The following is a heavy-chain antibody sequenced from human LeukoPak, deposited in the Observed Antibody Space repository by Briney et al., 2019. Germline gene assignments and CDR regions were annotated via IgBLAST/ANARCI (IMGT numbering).Heavy chain of an antibody. D-gene: IGHD6-13*01. CDR3: ARESRMYSSSLNAFDI. J-gene: IGHJ3*02. V-gene: IGHV1-2*04. CDR2: INPNSGGT. Sequence: ASVTVSCKASGYTFTGYYMHWVRQAPGQGREWMGWINPNSGGTNYAQKFQGWVTMTRDTSISTAYMELSRLRSDDTAVYYCARESRMYSSSLNAFDIWGQGTMVTVSS. CDR1: GYTFTGYY.